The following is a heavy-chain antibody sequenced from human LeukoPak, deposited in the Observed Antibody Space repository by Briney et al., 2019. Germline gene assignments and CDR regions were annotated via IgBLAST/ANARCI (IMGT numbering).Heavy chain of an antibody. CDR1: GFTFTGYA. Sequence: GGSLRLSCAASGFTFTGYAMSWVRQVPGRGLEWVSAISGSGGSTYYADSVKGRFTISRDNSKNTLYLQMNSLRAEDTAVYYCAKDRQGFGFGEQLDYYYMDVWGKGTTVTVSS. V-gene: IGHV3-23*01. D-gene: IGHD3-10*01. CDR2: ISGSGGST. J-gene: IGHJ6*03. CDR3: AKDRQGFGFGEQLDYYYMDV.